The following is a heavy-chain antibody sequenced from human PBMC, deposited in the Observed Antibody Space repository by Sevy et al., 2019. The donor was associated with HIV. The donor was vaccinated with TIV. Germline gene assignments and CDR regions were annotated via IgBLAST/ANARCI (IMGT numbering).Heavy chain of an antibody. CDR2: IYYNGHI. D-gene: IGHD1-26*01. CDR1: GGSITSLY. Sequence: SETLSLTCTVSGGSITSLYWNWIRQPPGKGLEWIANIYYNGHINYNPSLKSRVTLPLGTSKNQCSLRLSSVTAADTAMYYCAGENAWGRGYSWGQGTLVTVSS. CDR3: AGENAWGRGYS. V-gene: IGHV4-59*08. J-gene: IGHJ4*02.